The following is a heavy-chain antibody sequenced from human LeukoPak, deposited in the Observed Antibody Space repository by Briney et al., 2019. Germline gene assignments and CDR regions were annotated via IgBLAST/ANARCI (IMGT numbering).Heavy chain of an antibody. D-gene: IGHD3-16*02. CDR2: ISSSSSYI. Sequence: GGCLRLSCAASGFTFSSYSMNWVRQAPGKGLEWVSSISSSSSYIYYADSVKGRFTISRDNAKNSLYLQMNSLRAEDTAVYYCASPLSVIAFDIWGQGTMVTVSS. J-gene: IGHJ3*02. CDR3: ASPLSVIAFDI. V-gene: IGHV3-21*01. CDR1: GFTFSSYS.